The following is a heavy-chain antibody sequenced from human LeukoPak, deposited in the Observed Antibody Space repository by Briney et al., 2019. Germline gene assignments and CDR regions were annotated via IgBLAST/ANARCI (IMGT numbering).Heavy chain of an antibody. D-gene: IGHD3-16*01. V-gene: IGHV3-48*01. J-gene: IGHJ4*02. CDR2: ISSSSSTI. CDR3: ARDLGYF. CDR1: GFTFSSYS. Sequence: GGSLRLSCAASGFTFSSYSMNXXRQXPGKXLEWVSYISSSSSTIYYADSVKGRFTXSRDNAKNSLYLQMNSLRAEDTAVYYCARDLGYFWGQGTLVTVSS.